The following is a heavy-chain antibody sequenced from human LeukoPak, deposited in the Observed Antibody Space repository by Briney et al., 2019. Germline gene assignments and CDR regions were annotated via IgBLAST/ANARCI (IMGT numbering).Heavy chain of an antibody. D-gene: IGHD4/OR15-4a*01. CDR3: LRDLTYGGISSPDC. CDR2: INSNNGGT. V-gene: IGHV1-2*02. CDR1: GYTFTDYY. Sequence: AASVKVSCKASGYTFTDYYMHWVRQAPGQGLEWMGWINSNNGGTTYAQKFQGRVTMTRDTSISTAYMELGRLTSDETAMYFCLRDLTYGGISSPDCWGQGSLVTVSS. J-gene: IGHJ4*02.